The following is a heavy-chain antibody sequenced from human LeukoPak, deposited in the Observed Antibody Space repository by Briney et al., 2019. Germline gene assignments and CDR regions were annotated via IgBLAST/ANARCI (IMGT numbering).Heavy chain of an antibody. Sequence: GESLKISCKGSEYSFTSYWIGWVRQMPGKGLEWMGIIYPGDSDTRYSPSFQGQVTISADKSISTAYLQWSSLKASDTAMYYCARHQTGYSSSWYGFGFDPWGQGTLVTVSS. J-gene: IGHJ5*02. V-gene: IGHV5-51*01. CDR3: ARHQTGYSSSWYGFGFDP. CDR1: EYSFTSYW. D-gene: IGHD6-13*01. CDR2: IYPGDSDT.